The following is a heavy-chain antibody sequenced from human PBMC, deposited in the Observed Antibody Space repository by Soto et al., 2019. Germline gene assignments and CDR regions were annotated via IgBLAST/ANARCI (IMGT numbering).Heavy chain of an antibody. J-gene: IGHJ6*02. V-gene: IGHV1-69*13. CDR2: IIPIFGTA. D-gene: IGHD2-15*01. CDR3: AEEINRAAHYYYYGMDV. Sequence: SVKVSCKASGGTFSSYAISWVRQAPGQGLEWMGGIIPIFGTANYAQKFQGRVTITADESTSTAYMELSSLRSEDTAVYYCAEEINRAAHYYYYGMDVWGQGTTVTVSS. CDR1: GGTFSSYA.